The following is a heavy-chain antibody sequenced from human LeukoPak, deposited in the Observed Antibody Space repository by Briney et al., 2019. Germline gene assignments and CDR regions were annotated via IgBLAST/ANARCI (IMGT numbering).Heavy chain of an antibody. D-gene: IGHD6-19*01. CDR3: ARGSWEAVAGMEH. V-gene: IGHV4-30-2*01. CDR1: GGSISSGGYS. CDR2: IYHSGST. J-gene: IGHJ1*01. Sequence: PSQTLSLTCAVSGGSISSGGYSWSWIRQPPGKGLEWIGYIYHSGSTYYNPSLKSRVTISVDRSKNQFSLKLSSVTAADTAVYYCARGSWEAVAGMEHWGQGTLVTVSS.